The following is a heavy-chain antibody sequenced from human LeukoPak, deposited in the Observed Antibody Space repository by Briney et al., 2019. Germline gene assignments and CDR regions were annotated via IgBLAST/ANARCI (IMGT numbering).Heavy chain of an antibody. D-gene: IGHD3-16*01. CDR2: INHDGSEK. CDR1: GLTVSSNY. V-gene: IGHV3-7*01. CDR3: ARDSGHGGIFDY. Sequence: PGGSLRLSCAASGLTVSSNYMTWVRQAPGKGLEWVANINHDGSEKYYVDSMKGRFTISRDNVKNSLYLQVNSLRAEDTAVYYCARDSGHGGIFDYWGQGTLVTVSS. J-gene: IGHJ4*02.